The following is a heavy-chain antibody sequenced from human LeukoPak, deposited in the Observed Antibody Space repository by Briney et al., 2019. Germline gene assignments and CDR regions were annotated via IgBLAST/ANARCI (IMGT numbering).Heavy chain of an antibody. J-gene: IGHJ4*02. CDR2: IYPGDSDV. CDR3: ARGGYTSGWYYFDY. CDR1: GYTFTSNW. D-gene: IGHD6-19*01. V-gene: IGHV5-51*01. Sequence: GESLKIPCKTSGYTFTSNWIGWVRQMPGKGLEWVGVIYPGDSDVRYSPSFRGQVTISADKSISTAYLQWTRLETSDTAIFYCARGGYTSGWYYFDYWAQGTLVTVSS.